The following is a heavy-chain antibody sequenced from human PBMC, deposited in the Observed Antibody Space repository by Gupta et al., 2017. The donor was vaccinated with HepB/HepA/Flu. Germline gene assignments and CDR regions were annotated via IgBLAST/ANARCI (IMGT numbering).Heavy chain of an antibody. Sequence: EVQLVESGGGLVQPGGSLRLSCAASGFTFSSYEMNWVRQAPGKGLEWVSYISSSGSTIYYADSVKGRFTISRENAKNSLYLQMNSLRAEDTAVYYCARVRWLVNWFDPWGQGTLVTVSS. CDR1: GFTFSSYE. V-gene: IGHV3-48*03. CDR2: ISSSGSTI. J-gene: IGHJ5*02. CDR3: ARVRWLVNWFDP. D-gene: IGHD6-19*01.